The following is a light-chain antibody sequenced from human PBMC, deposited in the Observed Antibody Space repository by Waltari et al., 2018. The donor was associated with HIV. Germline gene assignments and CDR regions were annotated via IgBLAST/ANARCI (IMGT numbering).Light chain of an antibody. CDR1: RSTIGSTP. CDR2: SNN. Sequence: QSVLTQPPSASGTPGQRVTISCSGSRSTIGSTPVNWLQQLPGTAPKLLIYSNNQRPSGVPDRFSGSKSGTSASLAISGLQSEDEADYYCAAWDDSLNGHWVFGGGTKLTVL. J-gene: IGLJ3*02. V-gene: IGLV1-44*01. CDR3: AAWDDSLNGHWV.